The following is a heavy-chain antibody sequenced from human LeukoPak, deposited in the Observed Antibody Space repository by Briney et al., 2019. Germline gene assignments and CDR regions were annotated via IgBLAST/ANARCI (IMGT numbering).Heavy chain of an antibody. CDR2: INRDGSST. V-gene: IGHV3-74*01. CDR1: GFTFSNYW. J-gene: IGHJ4*02. Sequence: GGSLRLSCAASGFTFSNYWMNWVRLAPGKGLVWVSRINRDGSSTNYADSVKGRFTISRDNAKNSLYLQMNSLRAEDTAVYYCARGHYYDNSGPDYWGQGILVTVSS. D-gene: IGHD3-22*01. CDR3: ARGHYYDNSGPDY.